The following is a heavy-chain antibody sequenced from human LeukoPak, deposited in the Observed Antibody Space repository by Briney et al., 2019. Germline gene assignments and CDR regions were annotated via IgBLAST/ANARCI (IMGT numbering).Heavy chain of an antibody. V-gene: IGHV1-69*06. CDR1: GGTFSSYA. J-gene: IGHJ6*03. D-gene: IGHD1-14*01. CDR2: IIPIFGTA. Sequence: GSSVKVSCKASGGTFSSYAISWVRQAPGQGLEWMGGIIPIFGTANYAQKFQGRVTITADKSTSTAYMELSRLRSDDTAVYYCARETKNRLYYMDVWGKGTTVTVSS. CDR3: ARETKNRLYYMDV.